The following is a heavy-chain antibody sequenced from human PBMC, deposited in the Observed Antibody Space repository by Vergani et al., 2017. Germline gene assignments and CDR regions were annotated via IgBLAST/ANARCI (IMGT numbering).Heavy chain of an antibody. Sequence: QVQLVESGGGLVKPGGSLRLPCAASGFTFSDYYMSWIRQAPGKGLEWVSYISSSSSYTNYADSVKGRFTISRDNAKNSLYLQMNSLRAEDTAVYYCAGGYSSGWYGGGLSWGQGTLVTVSS. V-gene: IGHV3-11*05. J-gene: IGHJ5*02. D-gene: IGHD6-19*01. CDR3: AGGYSSGWYGGGLS. CDR1: GFTFSDYY. CDR2: ISSSSSYT.